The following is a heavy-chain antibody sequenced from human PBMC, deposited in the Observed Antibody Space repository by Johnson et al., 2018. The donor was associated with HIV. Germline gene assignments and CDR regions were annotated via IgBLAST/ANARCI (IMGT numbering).Heavy chain of an antibody. CDR3: AKAQKGQYYYDRSGGDLTDI. Sequence: QVQLVESGGGLVQPGGSLRLSCAASRFTFSSFGMHWVRQAPAKGLEWVAFISYDGSDKDNADSVRGRFTISRDNSKNTLYLQMNSLRIEDTAVYFCAKAQKGQYYYDRSGGDLTDIWGQGTMVTVSS. V-gene: IGHV3-30*04. CDR1: RFTFSSFG. D-gene: IGHD3-22*01. CDR2: ISYDGSDK. J-gene: IGHJ3*02.